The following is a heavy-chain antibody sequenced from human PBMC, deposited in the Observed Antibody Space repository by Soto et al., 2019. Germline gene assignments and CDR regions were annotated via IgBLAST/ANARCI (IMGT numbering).Heavy chain of an antibody. J-gene: IGHJ3*02. V-gene: IGHV1-69*01. CDR1: GGTFSSYV. Sequence: QVQLVQSGAEVKKPGSSVKVSCKASGGTFSSYVISWVRPAPVQGLEWMGVIIPIVGTANYAQKFQGRVKITADEYTSTAYMELSSLRSEDTAVYYCARNIAAAAPGRALDDFDIWGQGTMVTVSS. CDR2: IIPIVGTA. D-gene: IGHD6-13*01. CDR3: ARNIAAAAPGRALDDFDI.